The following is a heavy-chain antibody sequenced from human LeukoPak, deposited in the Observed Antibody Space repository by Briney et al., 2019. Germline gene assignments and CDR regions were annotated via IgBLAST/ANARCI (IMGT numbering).Heavy chain of an antibody. D-gene: IGHD3-10*01. CDR2: ISAYNGNT. CDR3: ARDGSAYYYGSGSYYAFDY. J-gene: IGHJ4*02. V-gene: IGHV1-18*01. CDR1: GYTFTSYG. Sequence: VASVKVSCKASGYTFTSYGISWVRQAPGQGLEWMGWISAYNGNTNYAQKLQGRVTMTTDTSTSTAYMELRSLRSDDTAVYYCARDGSAYYYGSGSYYAFDYWGQGTLVTVSS.